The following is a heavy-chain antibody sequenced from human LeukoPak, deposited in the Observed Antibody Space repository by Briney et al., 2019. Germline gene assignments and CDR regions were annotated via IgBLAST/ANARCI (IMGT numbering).Heavy chain of an antibody. V-gene: IGHV4-61*02. Sequence: SQTLSLTCTVSGGSISSGSYYWSWIRQPAGKGLEWIGRIYTSGSTNYNPSLKSRVTISVDTSKNQFSLKLSSVTAADTAVYYCARSVRGAMSGYYYYMDVWGKGTTVTVSS. CDR3: ARSVRGAMSGYYYYMDV. CDR1: GGSISSGSYY. CDR2: IYTSGST. J-gene: IGHJ6*03. D-gene: IGHD3-10*01.